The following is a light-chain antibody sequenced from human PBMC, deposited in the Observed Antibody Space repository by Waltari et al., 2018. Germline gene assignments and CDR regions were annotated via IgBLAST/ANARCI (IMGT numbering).Light chain of an antibody. CDR2: VAS. CDR1: QSVNSNF. J-gene: IGKJ2*01. Sequence: EIVLTQSPGTLSLSPGEGATLSCRASQSVNSNFLAWYQQKPGQAPRLLIYVASSRDTGIPDRFSGSGSGTDFTLTITRLEPEDFAVYYCQQYGSSPRTFGQGTKLEIK. V-gene: IGKV3-20*01. CDR3: QQYGSSPRT.